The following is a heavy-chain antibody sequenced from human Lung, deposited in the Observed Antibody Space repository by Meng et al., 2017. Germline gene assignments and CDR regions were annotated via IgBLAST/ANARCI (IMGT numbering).Heavy chain of an antibody. CDR2: FIPILERA. D-gene: IGHD3-16*01. J-gene: IGHJ4*02. Sequence: QVQLVQSGAEVKKPGSSVKVACKASGVTVSRYSFSWVRQAPGQGLEWMGSFIPILERANYAQKFQGRVTITADISTTTAYMEMRSLRSEDTAVYYCASAMGNYVPATNEWTPSYFDYWGRGTLVTVSS. CDR1: GVTVSRYS. V-gene: IGHV1-69*02. CDR3: ASAMGNYVPATNEWTPSYFDY.